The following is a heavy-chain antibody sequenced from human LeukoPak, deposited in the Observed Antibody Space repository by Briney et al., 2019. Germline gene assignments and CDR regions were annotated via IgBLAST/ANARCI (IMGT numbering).Heavy chain of an antibody. CDR1: GFTFSSYA. CDR3: AKAPGDYDSSGYRPFDY. V-gene: IGHV3-23*01. CDR2: ISGSGGST. Sequence: GGSLRLSCAASGFTFSSYAMSWVRQAPGKGLEWVSAISGSGGSTYYADSVKGRFTISRDNSKNTLYLQMNSLRADDTAVYYCAKAPGDYDSSGYRPFDYWGQGTLVTVSS. D-gene: IGHD3-22*01. J-gene: IGHJ4*02.